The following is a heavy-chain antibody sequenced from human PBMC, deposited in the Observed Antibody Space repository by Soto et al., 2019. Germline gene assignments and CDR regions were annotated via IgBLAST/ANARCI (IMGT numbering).Heavy chain of an antibody. D-gene: IGHD2-21*01. Sequence: QVYLVQSGAEVKKPGASVKVSCKASGYTFTSYAMHWVRQAPGQGLEWMGRINVSNGNTEYSQKFQGRVTITRDTSESKAYMELSRLRSDDTAVYYCAREGELCGGKCGTCDWVDTWGQGTLVTVSS. CDR1: GYTFTSYA. CDR2: INVSNGNT. CDR3: AREGELCGGKCGTCDWVDT. J-gene: IGHJ5*02. V-gene: IGHV1-3*01.